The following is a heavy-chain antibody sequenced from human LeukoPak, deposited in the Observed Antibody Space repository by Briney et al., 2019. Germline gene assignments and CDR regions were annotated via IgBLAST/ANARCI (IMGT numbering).Heavy chain of an antibody. CDR2: INPNSGGT. J-gene: IGHJ4*02. Sequence: GASVKVSCKASGYTFTDYYMHWVRQAPGQGLEWMGWINPNSGGTNYAQKFQGRVTMTRDTSISTAYMELSRLRSDDTAVYYCARATGYSYGFDYWGQGTLVTVSS. CDR1: GYTFTDYY. CDR3: ARATGYSYGFDY. V-gene: IGHV1-2*02. D-gene: IGHD5-18*01.